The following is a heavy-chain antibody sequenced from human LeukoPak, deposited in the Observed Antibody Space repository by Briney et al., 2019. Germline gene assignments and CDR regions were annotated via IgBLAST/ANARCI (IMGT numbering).Heavy chain of an antibody. CDR2: IKSKSDGGTT. D-gene: IGHD4-23*01. CDR3: ARRNTVVDPVRDY. Sequence: PGGSLRLSCAASGFTFSSYAMHWVRQAPGKGLEWVGRIKSKSDGGTTDYAAPVKGRFTISRDDSKDTLYLQMSSLKTEDTAVYYCARRNTVVDPVRDYWGQGTLVTVSS. V-gene: IGHV3-15*01. J-gene: IGHJ4*02. CDR1: GFTFSSYA.